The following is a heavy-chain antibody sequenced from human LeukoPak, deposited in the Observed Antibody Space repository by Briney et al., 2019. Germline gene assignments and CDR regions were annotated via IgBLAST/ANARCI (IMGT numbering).Heavy chain of an antibody. CDR1: GGSISSGDYY. Sequence: SQTLSLTCTVSGGSISSGDYYWSWIRQPPGKGPEWIGYIYYSGSTYYNASLKSRVTLSVDTSKHPFSLKLSSVTAADTAVYYCARAPPPWYFDLWGRGTLVTVSS. V-gene: IGHV4-30-4*08. CDR3: ARAPPPWYFDL. CDR2: IYYSGST. J-gene: IGHJ2*01.